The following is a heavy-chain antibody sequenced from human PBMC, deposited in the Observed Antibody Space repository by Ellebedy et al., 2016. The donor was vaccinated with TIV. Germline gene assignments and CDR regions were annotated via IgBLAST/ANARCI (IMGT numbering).Heavy chain of an antibody. V-gene: IGHV3-23*01. CDR2: ISGSGGST. CDR3: ARWPSGDAPLDY. CDR1: GFTFSSYA. Sequence: GGSLRLSCAASGFTFSSYAMSWVRQAPGKGLEWVSAISGSGGSTNYADSVKGRFTISRDNSKNTLYLQMNSLRVEDTAVYYCARWPSGDAPLDYWGQGTLVTVSS. D-gene: IGHD4-17*01. J-gene: IGHJ4*02.